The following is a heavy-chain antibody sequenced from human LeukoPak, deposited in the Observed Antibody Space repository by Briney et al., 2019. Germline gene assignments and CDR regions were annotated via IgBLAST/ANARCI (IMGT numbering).Heavy chain of an antibody. Sequence: QSGGSLRLSCAASRFTFSTYGMSWVRQAPGKGLEWVSAISGSGGVSTYYADSVKGRFTISRDNSKNTLYLQMNSLRAEVTAVYYCAKDVGSYGLYYFDHWGQGSLVTVSS. V-gene: IGHV3-23*01. J-gene: IGHJ4*02. CDR3: AKDVGSYGLYYFDH. CDR1: RFTFSTYG. CDR2: ISGSGGVST. D-gene: IGHD5-18*01.